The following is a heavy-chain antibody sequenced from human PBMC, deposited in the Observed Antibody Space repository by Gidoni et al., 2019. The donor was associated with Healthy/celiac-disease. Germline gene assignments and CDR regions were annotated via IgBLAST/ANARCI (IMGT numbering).Heavy chain of an antibody. CDR2: FDPEDGET. CDR1: GYTLTELS. D-gene: IGHD6-25*01. V-gene: IGHV1-24*01. Sequence: QVQLVQSGAEVKKPGASVKVSCKVSGYTLTELSMHLVRQAPGKGLECMGGFDPEDGETIYAQKFQGRVTMTDDTSTDTAYMELSSLRSEDTAVYYCATDQHTSPAWYFDLWCRGTLVTVSS. CDR3: ATDQHTSPAWYFDL. J-gene: IGHJ2*01.